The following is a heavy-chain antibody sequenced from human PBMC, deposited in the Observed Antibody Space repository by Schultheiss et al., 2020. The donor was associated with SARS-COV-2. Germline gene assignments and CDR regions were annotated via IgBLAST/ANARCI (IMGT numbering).Heavy chain of an antibody. CDR2: IDHSGST. CDR1: GGSISSGSYY. CDR3: AKQGGTYCSGGSCYSYYYYGMDV. D-gene: IGHD2-15*01. Sequence: SETLSLTCTVSGGSISSGSYYWSWIRQPPGKGLEWIGSIDHSGSTYYTPSLRRRISMSVDTSKNQFSLQLRSVTAADTAVYYCAKQGGTYCSGGSCYSYYYYGMDVWGQGTTVTVSS. J-gene: IGHJ6*02. V-gene: IGHV4-39*01.